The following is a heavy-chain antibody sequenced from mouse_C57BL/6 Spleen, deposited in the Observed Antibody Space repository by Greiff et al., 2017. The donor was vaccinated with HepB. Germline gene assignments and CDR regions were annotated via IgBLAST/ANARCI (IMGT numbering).Heavy chain of an antibody. V-gene: IGHV1-80*01. Sequence: QVHVKQSGAELVKPGASVKISCKASGYAFSSYWMNWVKQRPGKGLEWIGQIYPGDGDTNYNGKFKGKATLTADKSSSTAYMQLSSLTSEDSAVYFCARWGYGSSYMRIYYAMDYWGQGTSVTVSS. CDR2: IYPGDGDT. D-gene: IGHD1-1*01. CDR3: ARWGYGSSYMRIYYAMDY. CDR1: GYAFSSYW. J-gene: IGHJ4*01.